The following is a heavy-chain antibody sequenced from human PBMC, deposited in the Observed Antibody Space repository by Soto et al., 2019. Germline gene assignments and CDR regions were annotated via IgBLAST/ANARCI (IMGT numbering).Heavy chain of an antibody. Sequence: ASVKVSCKASGYTFTSYGISWVRQAPGQGLEWMGWISAYNGNTNYAQKLQGRVTMTTDTSTSTAHMELRSLRSDDTAVYYCASSRQYDFWSGSYDAFDIWGQGTMVTVSS. CDR1: GYTFTSYG. V-gene: IGHV1-18*01. D-gene: IGHD3-3*01. CDR3: ASSRQYDFWSGSYDAFDI. J-gene: IGHJ3*02. CDR2: ISAYNGNT.